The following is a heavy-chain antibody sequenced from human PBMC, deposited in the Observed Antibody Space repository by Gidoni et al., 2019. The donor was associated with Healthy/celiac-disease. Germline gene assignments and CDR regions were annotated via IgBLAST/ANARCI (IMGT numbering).Heavy chain of an antibody. J-gene: IGHJ4*02. CDR3: ATYYDSSGYYYDYFDY. CDR2: ISGSGGST. D-gene: IGHD3-22*01. CDR1: GFTFSSYA. Sequence: EVQLLESGGGLVQPGGSLRLSCAASGFTFSSYAMSWVRQAPGKGLEWVSAISGSGGSTYYADSVKGRFTIARDNSKNTLYLQMNSLRAEDTAVYYCATYYDSSGYYYDYFDYWGQGTLVTVSS. V-gene: IGHV3-23*01.